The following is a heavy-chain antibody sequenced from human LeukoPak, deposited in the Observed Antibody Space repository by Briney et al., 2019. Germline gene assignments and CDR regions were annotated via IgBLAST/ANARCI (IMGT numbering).Heavy chain of an antibody. CDR1: GYTFNGYY. J-gene: IGHJ6*03. V-gene: IGHV1-2*02. D-gene: IGHD1-26*01. CDR2: IDPNSGGT. CDR3: ARGMEPYYYMDV. Sequence: ASVKVSCKASGYTFNGYYMHWVRQAPGQGLEWMGWIDPNSGGTNYAQKFQGRVTMTRDTSISTAYMELSRLRSDDTAVYYCARGMEPYYYMDVWGKGTTVTVSS.